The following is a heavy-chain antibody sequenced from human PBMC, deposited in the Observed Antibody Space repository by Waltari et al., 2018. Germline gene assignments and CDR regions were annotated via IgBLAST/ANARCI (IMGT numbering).Heavy chain of an antibody. CDR1: GGSFSGSY. D-gene: IGHD3-22*01. J-gene: IGHJ3*02. Sequence: QVQLQQWGAGLLKPSETLSLTCAVYGGSFSGSYWSWIRQPPGKGLEWIGEINHSGSTNYNPSLKSRVTISVDTSKNQFSLKLSSVTAADTAVYYCARGIVVVMPGAFDIWGQGTMVTVSS. CDR3: ARGIVVVMPGAFDI. CDR2: INHSGST. V-gene: IGHV4-34*01.